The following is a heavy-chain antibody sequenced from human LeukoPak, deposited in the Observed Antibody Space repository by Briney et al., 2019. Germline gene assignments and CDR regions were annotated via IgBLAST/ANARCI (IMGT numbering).Heavy chain of an antibody. J-gene: IGHJ3*02. Sequence: GGSLRLSCVASGFTFSSYSMNWVRRAPGKGLEWVSSISSSSSYVYYADSVKGRFTISRDNAKNSLYLQMNSLRAEDTAVYYCARVFTMVRGVIGAFDIWGQGTMVTVSS. V-gene: IGHV3-21*01. CDR2: ISSSSSYV. D-gene: IGHD3-10*01. CDR1: GFTFSSYS. CDR3: ARVFTMVRGVIGAFDI.